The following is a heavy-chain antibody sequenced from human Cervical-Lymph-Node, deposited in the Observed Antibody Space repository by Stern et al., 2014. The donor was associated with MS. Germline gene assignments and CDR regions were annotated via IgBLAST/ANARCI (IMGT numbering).Heavy chain of an antibody. D-gene: IGHD1-26*01. CDR1: GGSISSYY. J-gene: IGHJ4*02. Sequence: VQLVESGPGLVKPSETLSLTCTVSGGSISSYYWSWIRQPPGKGLEWIGYIYYSGSTNYNPSLKSRVTISVDTSKNQFSLKLSSVTAADTAVYYCARDASGSLDYWGQGTLVTVSS. CDR3: ARDASGSLDY. CDR2: IYYSGST. V-gene: IGHV4-59*01.